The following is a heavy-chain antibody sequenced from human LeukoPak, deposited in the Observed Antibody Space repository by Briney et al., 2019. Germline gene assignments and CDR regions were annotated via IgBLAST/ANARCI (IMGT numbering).Heavy chain of an antibody. Sequence: TSQTLSLTCTVSGGSISSGSYYWSWIRQPAGKGLEWIGRIYTSGSTNYNPSLKSRVTISVDTSKNQFSLKLSSVTAADTAVYYCARARGYCSSTSCYDTTVTTTHDYFDYWGQGTLVTVSS. CDR3: ARARGYCSSTSCYDTTVTTTHDYFDY. CDR2: IYTSGST. D-gene: IGHD2-2*01. J-gene: IGHJ4*02. V-gene: IGHV4-61*02. CDR1: GGSISSGSYY.